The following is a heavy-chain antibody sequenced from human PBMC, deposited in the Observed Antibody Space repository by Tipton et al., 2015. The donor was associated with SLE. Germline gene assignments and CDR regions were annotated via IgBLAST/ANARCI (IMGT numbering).Heavy chain of an antibody. CDR3: ARERTGDLVY. J-gene: IGHJ4*02. CDR2: ISSSSSYI. D-gene: IGHD7-27*01. V-gene: IGHV3-21*03. CDR1: GFTFSSYS. Sequence: QLVQSGGGLVKPGGSLRLSCAASGFTFSSYSMNWVRQAPGKGLEWVSSISSSSSYIYYANSVKGRFTISRDNAKNSLYLQMNSLRAEDTAVYYCARERTGDLVYWGQGTLVTVSS.